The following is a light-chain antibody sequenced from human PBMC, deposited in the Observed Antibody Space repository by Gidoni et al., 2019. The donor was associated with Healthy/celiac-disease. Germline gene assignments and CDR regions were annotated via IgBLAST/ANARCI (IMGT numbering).Light chain of an antibody. CDR1: SSNIGSNT. J-gene: IGLJ1*01. CDR3: AAWDDSLNCYV. CDR2: SNN. Sequence: QSVLTQPPSASEIPGQRVTISCSGSSSNIGSNTVNWYQQLPGTAPKLLIYSNNQRPSGVPARFSGSKSGTSASLAISGLQSEDEADYDCAAWDDSLNCYVFGTGTKVTVL. V-gene: IGLV1-44*01.